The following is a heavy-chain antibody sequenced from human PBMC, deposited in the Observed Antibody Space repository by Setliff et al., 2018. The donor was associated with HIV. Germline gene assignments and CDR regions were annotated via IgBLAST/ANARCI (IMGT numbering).Heavy chain of an antibody. V-gene: IGHV1-3*01. CDR3: AREPIGGDDAFEI. Sequence: ASVKVSCKASGYTFTNYAIHWVRQAPGQRLEWMGWINPGNGNTKYSQKFQGRVTITRDTSATTAYMELSSLRSEDTAIFYCAREPIGGDDAFEIWGQGTMVTVSS. D-gene: IGHD2-21*02. CDR1: GYTFTNYA. CDR2: INPGNGNT. J-gene: IGHJ3*02.